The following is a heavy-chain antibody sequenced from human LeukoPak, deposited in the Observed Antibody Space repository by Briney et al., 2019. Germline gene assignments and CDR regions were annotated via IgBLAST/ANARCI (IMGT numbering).Heavy chain of an antibody. V-gene: IGHV3-23*01. J-gene: IGHJ4*02. CDR2: ISGSGGST. D-gene: IGHD1-26*01. CDR1: GFTFSSYA. Sequence: GGSLRLSCAASGFTFSSYAMSWVRQAPGRGLEWVSAISGSGGSTYYADTVKGRFTISRDNSKNTLYLQMNGLRAEDTAVYYCAKGRGWELLSPFDYWGQGTLVTVSS. CDR3: AKGRGWELLSPFDY.